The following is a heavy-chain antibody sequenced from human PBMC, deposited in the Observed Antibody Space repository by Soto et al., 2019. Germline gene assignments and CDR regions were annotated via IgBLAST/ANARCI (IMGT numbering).Heavy chain of an antibody. V-gene: IGHV3-48*01. Sequence: GGSLRLSCAAFGFSLSHYSMSWVRQAPGKGLEWISYISSSSSTIYYADSVKGRFTISRDNAKNSLYLQMNSLRAEDTAVYYCARDSITIFGVVLYNWFDPWGQGTLVTVSS. CDR1: GFSLSHYS. D-gene: IGHD3-3*01. CDR2: ISSSSSTI. CDR3: ARDSITIFGVVLYNWFDP. J-gene: IGHJ5*02.